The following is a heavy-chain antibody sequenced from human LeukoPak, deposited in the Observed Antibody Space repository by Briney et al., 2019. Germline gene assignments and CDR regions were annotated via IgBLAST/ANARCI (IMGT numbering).Heavy chain of an antibody. CDR1: GGSFSGYY. CDR3: ATRDVVVPAAMIEPDYFDY. D-gene: IGHD2-2*01. Sequence: SETLSLTCAVYGGSFSGYYWGWIRQPPGKGLEWIGSIYYSGSTYYNPSLKSRATISVDTSKNQFSLKLSSVTAADTAVYYCATRDVVVPAAMIEPDYFDYWGQGTLVTVSS. V-gene: IGHV4-34*01. CDR2: IYYSGST. J-gene: IGHJ4*02.